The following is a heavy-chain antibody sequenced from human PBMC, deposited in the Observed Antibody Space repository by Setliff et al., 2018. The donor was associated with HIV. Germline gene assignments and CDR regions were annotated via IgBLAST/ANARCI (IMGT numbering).Heavy chain of an antibody. CDR3: AREGVVGSFDY. J-gene: IGHJ4*02. D-gene: IGHD2-15*01. V-gene: IGHV3-15*01. Sequence: GGSLRLSCAASGFFFKNAWMSWVRQAPGKGLEWIGRIKSEDDGGTEESAAFLKGRFTISRDDSKITLYLQMNSLRSEDSSVYHCAREGVVGSFDYCGQGTLFTVSS. CDR2: IKSEDDGGTE. CDR1: GFFFKNAW.